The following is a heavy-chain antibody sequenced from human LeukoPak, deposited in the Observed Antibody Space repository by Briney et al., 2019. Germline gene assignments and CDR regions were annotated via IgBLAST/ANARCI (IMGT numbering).Heavy chain of an antibody. V-gene: IGHV3-48*01. Sequence: GGSLRLSCAASGFTFSTFSMNWVRQAPGKGPECVSYISRSSSSVYYADSVKGRFTISRDNAKNSLYLQMNSLRAEDTAVYYCVRDQPLSGGQGFFDYWGQGALVTVSS. CDR3: VRDQPLSGGQGFFDY. CDR1: GFTFSTFS. J-gene: IGHJ4*02. D-gene: IGHD7-27*01. CDR2: ISRSSSSV.